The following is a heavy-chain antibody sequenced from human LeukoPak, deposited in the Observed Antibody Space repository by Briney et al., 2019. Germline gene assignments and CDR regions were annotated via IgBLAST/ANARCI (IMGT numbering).Heavy chain of an antibody. V-gene: IGHV4-39*01. CDR1: GGSISSSNYY. J-gene: IGHJ6*03. Sequence: SETLSLTCTVSGGSISSSNYYWGWIRQPPGEGLEWIGTFYYSGSMYYNPSLKSRVTISVDTSKNQLSLKLSSVTAADTAVYYCAGGDSSWYYYYYYMDVWGKGTTVTVSS. CDR2: FYYSGSM. D-gene: IGHD6-13*01. CDR3: AGGDSSWYYYYYYMDV.